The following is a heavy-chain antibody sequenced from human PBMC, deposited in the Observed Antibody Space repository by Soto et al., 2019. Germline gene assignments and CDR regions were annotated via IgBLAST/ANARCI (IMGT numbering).Heavy chain of an antibody. J-gene: IGHJ4*02. D-gene: IGHD3-16*01. CDR1: GGTFSSYA. Sequence: SVKVSCKASGGTFSSYAISWVRQAPGQGLEWMGGIIPIFGTANYAQKFQGRVTITADESTSTAYMELSSLRSEDTAVYYCARAGGRLQSLYYFDYWGQGTLVTVSS. V-gene: IGHV1-69*13. CDR3: ARAGGRLQSLYYFDY. CDR2: IIPIFGTA.